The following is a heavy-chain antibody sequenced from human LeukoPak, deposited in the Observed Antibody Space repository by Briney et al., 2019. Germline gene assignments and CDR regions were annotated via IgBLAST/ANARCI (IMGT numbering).Heavy chain of an antibody. J-gene: IGHJ4*02. CDR3: ARNRPQTSGYDFYYFDY. Sequence: GGSLRLPCAASGFTVSSNYMSWVRQAPGKGLEWVSVIYSGGSTYYADSVKGRFTISRDNSENTLYLQMNSLRAEDTAVYYCARNRPQTSGYDFYYFDYWGQGTLVTVSS. D-gene: IGHD5-12*01. CDR2: IYSGGST. V-gene: IGHV3-66*01. CDR1: GFTVSSNY.